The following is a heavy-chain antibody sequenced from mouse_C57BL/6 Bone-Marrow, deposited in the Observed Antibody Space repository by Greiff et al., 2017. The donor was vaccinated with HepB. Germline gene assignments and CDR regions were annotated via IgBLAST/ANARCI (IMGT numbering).Heavy chain of an antibody. CDR1: GYTFTSYT. CDR2: INPSSGYT. V-gene: IGHV1-4*01. J-gene: IGHJ3*01. CDR3: ANWDWFAY. D-gene: IGHD4-1*01. Sequence: VNLVESGAELARPGASVKMSCKASGYTFTSYTMHWVKQRPGQGLEWIGYINPSSGYTKYNQKFKDKATLTADKSSSTAYMQLSSLTSEDSAVYYCANWDWFAYWGQGTLVTVSA.